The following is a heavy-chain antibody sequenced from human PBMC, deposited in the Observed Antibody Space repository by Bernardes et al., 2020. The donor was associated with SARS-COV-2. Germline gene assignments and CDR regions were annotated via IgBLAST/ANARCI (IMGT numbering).Heavy chain of an antibody. CDR3: ATEESTSSGRGMDV. J-gene: IGHJ6*02. V-gene: IGHV3-48*02. D-gene: IGHD6-6*01. CDR1: GFTFSTNS. Sequence: GGSLRLSCAASGFTFSTNSMNWVRQAPGKGLEWLSYIGSTGSTIYYADSVRGRFTVSRDNAKNFLYLQMNSLRDEDTAVYYCATEESTSSGRGMDVWGQGTTVTVSS. CDR2: IGSTGSTI.